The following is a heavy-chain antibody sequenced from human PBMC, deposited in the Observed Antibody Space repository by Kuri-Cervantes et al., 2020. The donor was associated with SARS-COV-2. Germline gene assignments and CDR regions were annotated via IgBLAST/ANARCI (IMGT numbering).Heavy chain of an antibody. CDR1: RFTFNHYD. D-gene: IGHD5-24*01. Sequence: GESLKISCAASRFTFNHYDLIWVRQAPGKGLEWVSSISTSGGDTNYADSLKVRFTISRDNSKNTLYLQMNSLRVEDTAVYYCASVSTMGVSLDWGQGTLVTVSS. CDR2: ISTSGGDT. CDR3: ASVSTMGVSLD. J-gene: IGHJ4*02. V-gene: IGHV3-23*01.